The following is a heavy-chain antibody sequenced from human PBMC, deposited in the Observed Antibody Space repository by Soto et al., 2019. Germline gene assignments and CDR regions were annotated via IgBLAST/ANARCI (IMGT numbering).Heavy chain of an antibody. CDR2: FYYTGTT. J-gene: IGHJ4*02. Sequence: PSETLSLTGTVSGASLSSGSYYWSWIRQPQGKGLEWIGYFYYTGTTKYKHSLESRVTISADKSKNQFSLNLTSVNAADTAVYYCARISYWVKDYWGQGALVTVSS. D-gene: IGHD2-8*02. CDR3: ARISYWVKDY. V-gene: IGHV4-61*01. CDR1: GASLSSGSYY.